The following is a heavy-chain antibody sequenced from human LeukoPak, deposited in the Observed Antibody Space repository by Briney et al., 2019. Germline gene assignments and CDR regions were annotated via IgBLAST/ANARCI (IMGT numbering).Heavy chain of an antibody. V-gene: IGHV2-70*11. CDR2: IDWDDDK. CDR1: GFSLSTSGVC. CDR3: ARSTYNYDSSGYYPFEY. J-gene: IGHJ4*02. Sequence: RMSGPTLVNPTQTLTLTCTFSGFSLSTSGVCVSWIRQPPGKALEWLARIDWDDDKYYSTSLKTRLTISKDTSKNQVVLTMTNMDPVDTATYYCARSTYNYDSSGYYPFEYWGQGTLVTVSS. D-gene: IGHD3-22*01.